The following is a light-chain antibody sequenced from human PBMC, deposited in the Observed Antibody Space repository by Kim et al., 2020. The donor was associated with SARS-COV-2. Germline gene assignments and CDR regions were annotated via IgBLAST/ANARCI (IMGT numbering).Light chain of an antibody. J-gene: IGLJ1*01. CDR3: SSYATTTADV. CDR1: SSDIGAYNY. V-gene: IGLV2-14*03. Sequence: GQSITISCTGTSSDIGAYNYVSWYQQHPGKAPKLVIYDVSVRPSGVSNRFSGSKSANTASLTISGLQAEDEADYYCSSYATTTADVFGTGTKVTVL. CDR2: DVS.